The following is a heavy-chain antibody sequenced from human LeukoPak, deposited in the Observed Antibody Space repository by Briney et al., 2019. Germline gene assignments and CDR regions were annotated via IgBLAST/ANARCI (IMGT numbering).Heavy chain of an antibody. CDR1: GFSFNNYA. V-gene: IGHV3-23*01. CDR2: ISGSDGST. CDR3: AKQLTLTRGNVDY. Sequence: GGSLKLSCAASGFSFNNYAMSWVRQAPGKGLEWVSGISGSDGSTYYADSVKGRFTISRDNSKNTPYLQMNSLRAEDTATYYCAKQLTLTRGNVDYWGQGSLVTVSS. J-gene: IGHJ4*02. D-gene: IGHD5-12*01.